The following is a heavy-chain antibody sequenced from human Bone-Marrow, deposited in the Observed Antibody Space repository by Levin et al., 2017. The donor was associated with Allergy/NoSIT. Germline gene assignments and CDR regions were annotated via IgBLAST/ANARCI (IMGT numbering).Heavy chain of an antibody. CDR1: GFTFSSYA. CDR3: AKVFRPIAAALMYYYYCMDV. CDR2: ISGSGGST. J-gene: IGHJ6*02. V-gene: IGHV3-23*01. D-gene: IGHD6-13*01. Sequence: GGSLRLSCAASGFTFSSYAMSWVRQAPGKGLEWVSAISGSGGSTYYADSVKGRFTISRDNSKNTLYLQMNSLRAEDTAVYYCAKVFRPIAAALMYYYYCMDVWGQGTTVTVSS.